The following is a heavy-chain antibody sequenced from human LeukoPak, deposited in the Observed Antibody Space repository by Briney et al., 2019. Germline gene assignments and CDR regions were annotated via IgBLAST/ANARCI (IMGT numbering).Heavy chain of an antibody. CDR1: GGSFSGYY. Sequence: SETLSLTCAVYGGSFSGYYWSWIRQPPGKGLEWIGYIYYSGSTNYNPSLKSRVTISVDTSKNQFSLKLCSVTAADTAVYYCARFVRYYYGSGSFRPVDYWGQGTLVTVSS. J-gene: IGHJ4*02. CDR2: IYYSGST. V-gene: IGHV4-59*01. CDR3: ARFVRYYYGSGSFRPVDY. D-gene: IGHD3-10*01.